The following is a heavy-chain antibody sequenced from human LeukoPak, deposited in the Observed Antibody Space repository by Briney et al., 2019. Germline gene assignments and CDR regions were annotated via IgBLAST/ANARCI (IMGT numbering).Heavy chain of an antibody. V-gene: IGHV4-34*01. Sequence: KPSETLSLTCAVYGGSFSGYYWSWIRQPPGKGLEWIGEINHSGSTNYNPSLKSRVTISVDTSKNQFSLKLSSVTAADTAVYYCARGRQYRFPSSETSDPFDYWGQGTLVTVSS. CDR1: GGSFSGYY. CDR2: INHSGST. D-gene: IGHD1-26*01. CDR3: ARGRQYRFPSSETSDPFDY. J-gene: IGHJ4*02.